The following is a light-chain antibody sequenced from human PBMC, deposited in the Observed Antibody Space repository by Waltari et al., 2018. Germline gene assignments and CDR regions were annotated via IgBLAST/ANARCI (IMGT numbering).Light chain of an antibody. CDR3: CSYAGSSTVV. J-gene: IGLJ2*01. CDR1: SSNIGGNF. CDR2: KNN. V-gene: IGLV1-47*01. Sequence: SVLTQPPSASGTPGQTVTIPCSGSSSNIGGNFVSWYQQLPRMAPQLLVYKNNQRPSGVPDRFSGYKSGNTASLTISGLQAEDEADYYCCSYAGSSTVVFGGGTKLTVL.